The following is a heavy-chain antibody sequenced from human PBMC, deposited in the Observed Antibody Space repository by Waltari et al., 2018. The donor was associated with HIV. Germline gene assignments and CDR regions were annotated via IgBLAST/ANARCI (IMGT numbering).Heavy chain of an antibody. CDR1: GITSWIRW. Sequence: QVVQFGVALVRMGGSLRIICSISGITSWIRWKNWVRQAPGRGLEWLANAKTDDYDRKYADSVKGRFTISISTERARNLVSWQMNSMRVENTCVYYCAPGHYGDLWTQGTSVTGS. CDR3: APGHYGDL. CDR2: AKTDDYDR. D-gene: IGHD4-17*01. V-gene: IGHV3-7*01. J-gene: IGHJ6*02.